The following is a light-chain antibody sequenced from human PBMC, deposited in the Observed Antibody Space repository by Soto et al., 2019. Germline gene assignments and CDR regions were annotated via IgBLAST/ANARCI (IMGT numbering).Light chain of an antibody. CDR1: QSVSSY. CDR3: QQRSNWPQIT. Sequence: EIVLTQSPATLSLSKGERATLSCRSSQSVSSYLAWYQQKPGQAPSLLIYDASNRATGIPARFSGSGSGTDFTLTISSLEPEDFAVYYCQQRSNWPQITFGQGTRLEIK. CDR2: DAS. J-gene: IGKJ5*01. V-gene: IGKV3-11*01.